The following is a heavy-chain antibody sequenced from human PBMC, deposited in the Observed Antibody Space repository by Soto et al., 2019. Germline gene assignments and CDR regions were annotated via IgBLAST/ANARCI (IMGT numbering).Heavy chain of an antibody. V-gene: IGHV4-31*03. J-gene: IGHJ2*01. CDR1: GASISSGGYY. D-gene: IGHD3-16*02. CDR3: ARVLRDVLSDRYYWYFDL. Sequence: QVQLQESGPGLVKPSQTLSLTCTVSGASISSGGYYWGWIRQHPGKGLEWIGFIYYIGTSYYNPSLDLRITLSVDTSKNHFSLNLTSVTAADTAVYYCARVLRDVLSDRYYWYFDLWGRGTLVTVSS. CDR2: IYYIGTS.